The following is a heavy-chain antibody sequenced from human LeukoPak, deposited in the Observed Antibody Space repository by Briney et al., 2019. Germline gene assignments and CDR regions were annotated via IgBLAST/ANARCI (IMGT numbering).Heavy chain of an antibody. CDR2: IYHSGST. D-gene: IGHD1-26*01. CDR1: GGSISSSNW. CDR3: ARARTRYSGSYGGAFDI. J-gene: IGHJ3*02. Sequence: PSGTLSLTCAVSGGSISSSNWWSWVRQPPGKGLEWIGEIYHSGSTNYNPSLKSRVTISVDKSKNQFSLKLSSVTAADTAVYYCARARTRYSGSYGGAFDIWGQGTMVTVSS. V-gene: IGHV4-4*02.